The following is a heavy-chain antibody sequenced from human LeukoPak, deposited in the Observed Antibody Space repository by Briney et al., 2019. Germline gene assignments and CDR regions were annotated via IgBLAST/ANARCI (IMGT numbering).Heavy chain of an antibody. J-gene: IGHJ4*02. Sequence: GGSLRLSCAASGFTFSTYWMSWVRQAPGKGLEWVSAISGSGGSTYYADSVKGRFTISRDNSKNTLYLQMNSLRAEDTAVYYCAKVTMVRAHRYFDYWAREPWSPSPQ. V-gene: IGHV3-23*01. CDR3: AKVTMVRAHRYFDY. D-gene: IGHD3-10*01. CDR2: ISGSGGST. CDR1: GFTFSTYW.